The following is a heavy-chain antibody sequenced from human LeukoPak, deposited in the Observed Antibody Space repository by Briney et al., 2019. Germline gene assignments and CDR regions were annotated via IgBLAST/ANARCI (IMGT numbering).Heavy chain of an antibody. J-gene: IGHJ6*03. D-gene: IGHD1-1*01. CDR1: GFTFSSFD. CDR3: ARGPPRGKYYYMDV. CDR2: IGTARDT. Sequence: PGGSLRLSCXASGFTFSSFDMHWVRHPTGQGLEWVSTIGTARDTYYPGSVEGRFTLSRDNAKNSLYLQMNSLTAGDTAVYYCARGPPRGKYYYMDVWGKGTTVTVSS. V-gene: IGHV3-13*01.